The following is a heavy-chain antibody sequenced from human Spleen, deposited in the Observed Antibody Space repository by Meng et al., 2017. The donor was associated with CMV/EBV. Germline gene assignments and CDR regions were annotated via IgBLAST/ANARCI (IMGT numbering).Heavy chain of an antibody. J-gene: IGHJ4*02. CDR3: AVLRATTHFDF. CDR1: GFTFSNYA. D-gene: IGHD1-26*01. Sequence: GESLKISCAASGFTFSNYAMSWVRQAPGKGLEWVSPISAGGGGIYYADSVKGRFTVSRDNSKNSLYLQMNSLRAEDTAVYYCAVLRATTHFDFWGQGTLVTVSS. CDR2: ISAGGGGI. V-gene: IGHV3-23*01.